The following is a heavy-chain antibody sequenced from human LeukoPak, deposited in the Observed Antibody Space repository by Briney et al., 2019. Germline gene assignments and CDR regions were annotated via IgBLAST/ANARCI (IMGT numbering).Heavy chain of an antibody. J-gene: IGHJ3*02. Sequence: GASVKVSCKASGYTFTGYYMHWVRQAPGQGLEWMGWINPNSGGTNYAQKFQGRVTMTTDTSTSTAYMELRSLRSDDTAVYYCAREMADIVATIFIGDAFDIWGQGTMVTVSS. D-gene: IGHD5-12*01. CDR3: AREMADIVATIFIGDAFDI. CDR1: GYTFTGYY. CDR2: INPNSGGT. V-gene: IGHV1-2*02.